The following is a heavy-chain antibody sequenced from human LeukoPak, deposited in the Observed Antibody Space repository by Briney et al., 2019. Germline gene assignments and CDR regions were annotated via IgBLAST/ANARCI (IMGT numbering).Heavy chain of an antibody. Sequence: GGSLRLSCAASGFTFSSYAMNWVRQAPGKGLEWISSIITTDYIFYADSVKGRFTISTDNTKNSLTLEMNSLKVEDTAVYFCARDCIAETFNNALDIWGQGTAVTVSP. V-gene: IGHV3-21*01. D-gene: IGHD6-13*01. CDR3: ARDCIAETFNNALDI. CDR2: IITTDYI. CDR1: GFTFSSYA. J-gene: IGHJ3*02.